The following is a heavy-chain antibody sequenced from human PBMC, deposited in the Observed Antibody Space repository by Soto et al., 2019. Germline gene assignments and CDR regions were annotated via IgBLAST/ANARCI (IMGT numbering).Heavy chain of an antibody. J-gene: IGHJ4*02. V-gene: IGHV1-18*01. D-gene: IGHD1-1*01. CDR2: ISAHNGNT. CDR1: GYTFTSYG. CDR3: ARVRYGDY. Sequence: QVHLVQSGAEVKKPGASVKVSCKASGYTFTSYGITWVRQAPGQGLEWMGWISAHNGNTDYAQKLQGRVIVTRETATSTSYMELRSRRSDDTAVYYCARVRYGDYWGQGAPVTVSS.